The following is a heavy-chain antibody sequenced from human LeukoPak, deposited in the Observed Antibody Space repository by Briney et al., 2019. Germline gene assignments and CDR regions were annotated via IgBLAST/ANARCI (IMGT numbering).Heavy chain of an antibody. V-gene: IGHV4-4*07. D-gene: IGHD3-10*01. CDR2: IHPSGIT. Sequence: PSETLSLTCTVSGASINKDYWAWIRQPAGKGLEWIGRIHPSGITHQNPSLRGRVTMSIDASKNQFSLNLSSVTAADTAVYYCARDRDYYGSGSSPGGYWGQGTLVTVSS. CDR1: GASINKDY. CDR3: ARDRDYYGSGSSPGGY. J-gene: IGHJ4*02.